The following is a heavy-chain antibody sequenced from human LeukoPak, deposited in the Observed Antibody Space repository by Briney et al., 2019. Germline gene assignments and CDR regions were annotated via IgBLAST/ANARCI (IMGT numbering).Heavy chain of an antibody. CDR3: AREWGDYLDY. CDR1: GFIFTNYW. Sequence: GGSLRLSCAASGFIFTNYWMSWVRQAPGKGLEWVANIKQDGGEKYSVDSVKGRFTISRDNAEKFLYLQLSSLRAEDTAVYYCAREWGDYLDYWGQGTLVTVSS. V-gene: IGHV3-7*01. CDR2: IKQDGGEK. J-gene: IGHJ4*02. D-gene: IGHD1-26*01.